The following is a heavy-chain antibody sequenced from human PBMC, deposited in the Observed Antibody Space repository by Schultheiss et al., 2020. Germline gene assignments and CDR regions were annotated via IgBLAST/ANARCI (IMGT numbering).Heavy chain of an antibody. V-gene: IGHV3-7*01. CDR1: GFTFSTYW. D-gene: IGHD4-23*01. J-gene: IGHJ4*02. Sequence: GSLRLSCAASGFTFSTYWMTWVRQAPGKGLEWVANIKQDGSEKHYVDSVKGRFTISRDNAKNSLYLQMNSLRAEDTAVYYCARDNAPSRHSGDNSWYFDYWGQGALVTVSS. CDR2: IKQDGSEK. CDR3: ARDNAPSRHSGDNSWYFDY.